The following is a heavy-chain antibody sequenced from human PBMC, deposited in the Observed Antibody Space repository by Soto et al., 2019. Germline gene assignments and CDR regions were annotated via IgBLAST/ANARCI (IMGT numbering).Heavy chain of an antibody. CDR2: ISYDGSNR. CDR3: AKTPYDFWSGHPTYFDY. D-gene: IGHD3-3*01. CDR1: GFTFSSYG. V-gene: IGHV3-30*18. Sequence: QVQLVESGGGVVQPGRSLRLSCAASGFTFSSYGMHWVRQAPGKGLEWVAVISYDGSNRYYTDSVKGRFTISRDNSKNTLYLQMNSLRAEDTAVYYCAKTPYDFWSGHPTYFDYWGQGTLVTVSS. J-gene: IGHJ4*02.